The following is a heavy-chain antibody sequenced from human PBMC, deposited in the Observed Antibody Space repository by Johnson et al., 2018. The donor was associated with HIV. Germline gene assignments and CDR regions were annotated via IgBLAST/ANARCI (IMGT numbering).Heavy chain of an antibody. CDR2: IKQDGSEK. V-gene: IGHV3-7*01. CDR3: ARGIAARVAFDI. CDR1: GFTFSSYA. J-gene: IGHJ3*02. Sequence: VQLVESGGGVVQPGRSLRLSCAASGFTFSSYAMHWVRQAPGKGLEWVANIKQDGSEKYYVDSVKGRFTISRDNAKNSLCLQMNSLRAEDTAVYYCARGIAARVAFDIWGQGTMVTVSS. D-gene: IGHD6-13*01.